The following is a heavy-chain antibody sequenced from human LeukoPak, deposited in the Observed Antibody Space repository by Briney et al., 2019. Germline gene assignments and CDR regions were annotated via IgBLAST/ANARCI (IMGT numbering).Heavy chain of an antibody. CDR3: VLRPLTTVELDFDY. CDR1: GYTFTSYY. CDR2: INPSGGST. J-gene: IGHJ4*02. D-gene: IGHD4-23*01. V-gene: IGHV1-46*01. Sequence: ASVKVSCKASGYTFTSYYMHWVRQAPGQGLEWMGIINPSGGSTSCAQKFQGRVTMTRDMSTSTVYMELSSLRSEGTVVYYCVLRPLTTVELDFDYWGQGTLVTVSS.